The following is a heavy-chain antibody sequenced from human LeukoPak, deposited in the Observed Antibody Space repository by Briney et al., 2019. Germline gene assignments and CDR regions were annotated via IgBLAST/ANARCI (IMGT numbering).Heavy chain of an antibody. CDR2: ISGSGGST. Sequence: PGGSLRLSCAASGITFSSYGMSWVRQAPGKGLEWVSAISGSGGSTYYADSVKGRFTISRDNSKNTLYLQMNSLRAEDTAVYYCAKPLQGYCSSTSCSYFDYWGQGTLVTVSS. J-gene: IGHJ4*02. CDR1: GITFSSYG. CDR3: AKPLQGYCSSTSCSYFDY. V-gene: IGHV3-23*01. D-gene: IGHD2-2*01.